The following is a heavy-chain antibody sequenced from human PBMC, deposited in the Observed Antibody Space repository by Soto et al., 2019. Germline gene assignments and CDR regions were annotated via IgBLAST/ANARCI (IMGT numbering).Heavy chain of an antibody. CDR2: IYHSGST. J-gene: IGHJ3*02. CDR3: ARHVFSKGAFDI. D-gene: IGHD2-2*01. CDR1: GGSISSGGYS. Sequence: SETLSLTCAVSGGSISSGGYSWSWIRQPPGKGLEWIGYIYHSGSTYYNPSLKSRVTISVDTSKNQFSLKLSSVTAADTAVYYCARHVFSKGAFDIWGQGTMVTVSS. V-gene: IGHV4-30-2*01.